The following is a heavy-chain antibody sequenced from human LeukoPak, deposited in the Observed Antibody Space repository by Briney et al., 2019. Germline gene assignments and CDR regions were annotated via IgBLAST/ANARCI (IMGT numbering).Heavy chain of an antibody. J-gene: IGHJ4*02. CDR2: IKQDGSEK. Sequence: GGSLRLSCAASGFTFSSYWMSWVRQAPGKGLEWVANIKQDGSEKYYVDSVKGRFTISRDNAKNSLYLQMNSLRAEDTAVDYCARRPMSIAARPGGIDYWGQGTLVTVSS. CDR1: GFTFSSYW. V-gene: IGHV3-7*01. D-gene: IGHD6-6*01. CDR3: ARRPMSIAARPGGIDY.